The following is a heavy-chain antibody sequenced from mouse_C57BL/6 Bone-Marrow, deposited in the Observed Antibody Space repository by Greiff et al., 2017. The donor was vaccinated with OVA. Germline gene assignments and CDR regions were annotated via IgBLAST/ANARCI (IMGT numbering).Heavy chain of an antibody. CDR1: GYTFTSYW. CDR3: ARGYGSSYDYAMDY. D-gene: IGHD1-1*01. V-gene: IGHV1-64*01. CDR2: INPNSGST. J-gene: IGHJ4*01. Sequence: VQLQQSGAELVKPGASVKLSCTASGYTFTSYWMHWVKQRPGQGLEWIGMINPNSGSTNYNEKFKSKATLTVDKSSSTAYMQLSSLTSEDSAVYYCARGYGSSYDYAMDYWGQGTTVTVSS.